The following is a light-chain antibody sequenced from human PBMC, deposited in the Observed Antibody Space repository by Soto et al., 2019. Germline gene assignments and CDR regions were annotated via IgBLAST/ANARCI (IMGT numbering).Light chain of an antibody. CDR2: DTS. CDR1: QSVSSY. Sequence: EIVLTQSPATLSLSPGERATLSCRASQSVSSYLVWYQQKPGQAPGLLIYDTSNRATGIPARFSGSGSGTDFTLTISSLEPEDFAVYYCQQRSSWPRITFGQGTRLEIK. J-gene: IGKJ5*01. CDR3: QQRSSWPRIT. V-gene: IGKV3-11*01.